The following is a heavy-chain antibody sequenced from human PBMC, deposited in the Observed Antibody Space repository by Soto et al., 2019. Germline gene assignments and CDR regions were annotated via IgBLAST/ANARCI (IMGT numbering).Heavy chain of an antibody. CDR3: ARHLDTWGSYRYLFDY. CDR2: IYYSGST. J-gene: IGHJ4*02. Sequence: PSETLSLTCTVSGGSISSSSYYWGWIRQPPGKGLEWIGSIYYSGSTYYNPSLKSRVTISVDTSKNQFSLKLSSVTAADTAVYYCARHLDTWGSYRYLFDYWGQGTLVTVSS. D-gene: IGHD3-16*02. CDR1: GGSISSSSYY. V-gene: IGHV4-39*01.